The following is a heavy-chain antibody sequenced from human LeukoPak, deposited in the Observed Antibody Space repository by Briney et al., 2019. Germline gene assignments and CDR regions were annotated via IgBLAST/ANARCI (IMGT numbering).Heavy chain of an antibody. J-gene: IGHJ3*02. V-gene: IGHV4-39*01. CDR2: IYYSGST. D-gene: IGHD2-15*01. CDR3: ARPLRAATDAFDI. CDR1: GGSISSSSHY. Sequence: SETLSLTCTVSGGSISSSSHYWGWIRQPPGKGLEWIGSIYYSGSTYYNPSRKSRVTISVDTSKNQFSLKLSSVTAADTAVYYCARPLRAATDAFDIWGQGTMVTVSS.